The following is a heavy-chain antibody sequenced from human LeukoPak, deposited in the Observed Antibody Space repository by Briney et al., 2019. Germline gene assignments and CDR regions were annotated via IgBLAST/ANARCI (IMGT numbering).Heavy chain of an antibody. V-gene: IGHV3-48*04. CDR3: ARGMRLVRGLMFDY. CDR1: GFTFSYSS. D-gene: IGHD3-10*01. Sequence: GGSLRLSCAASGFTFSYSSMNWVRQAPGKGLEWVSYINSSSYTIYYADSVKGRFTISRDNVKNSLYLQMNSLRAEDTAVYYCARGMRLVRGLMFDYWGQGTLVTVSS. J-gene: IGHJ4*02. CDR2: INSSSYTI.